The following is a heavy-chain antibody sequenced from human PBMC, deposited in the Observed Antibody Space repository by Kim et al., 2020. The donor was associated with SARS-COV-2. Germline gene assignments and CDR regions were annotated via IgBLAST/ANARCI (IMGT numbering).Heavy chain of an antibody. J-gene: IGHJ6*02. V-gene: IGHV4-34*01. CDR3: ARVPPGPRSWELLPHYYYYGMDV. D-gene: IGHD1-26*01. Sequence: SETLSLTCAVYGGSFSGYYWSWIRQPPGKGLEWIGEINHSGSTNYNPSLKSRVTISVDTSKNQFSLKLSSVTAADTAVYYCARVPPGPRSWELLPHYYYYGMDVWGQGTTVTVSS. CDR1: GGSFSGYY. CDR2: INHSGST.